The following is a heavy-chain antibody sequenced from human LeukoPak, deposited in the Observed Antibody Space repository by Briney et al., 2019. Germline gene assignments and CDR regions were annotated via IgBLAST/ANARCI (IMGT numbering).Heavy chain of an antibody. CDR1: GFTFSSYD. CDR3: AKDWGSEFASGSSYLDY. J-gene: IGHJ4*02. Sequence: GGSLRLSCAASGFTFSSYDMSWVRQAPGKGLEWVSGISGSGSTTKYADSVKGRFTISRDNSRNTLYLQMNSLTTEDTALYYCAKDWGSEFASGSSYLDYWGQGTLVTVS. V-gene: IGHV3-23*01. CDR2: ISGSGSTT. D-gene: IGHD3-10*01.